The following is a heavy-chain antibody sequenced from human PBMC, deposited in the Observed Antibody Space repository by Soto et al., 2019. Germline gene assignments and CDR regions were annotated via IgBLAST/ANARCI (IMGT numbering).Heavy chain of an antibody. V-gene: IGHV1-58*01. J-gene: IGHJ3*02. CDR3: AAATSGSDAFDI. CDR2: IVVGSGNT. D-gene: IGHD3-10*01. Sequence: GASVKVSCKASGFTFTSSAVQWVRQARGQRLEWIGWIVVGSGNTNYAQKFQERVTITRDMSTSTAYMELGSLRSEDTAVYYCAAATSGSDAFDIWGQGTTVTVSS. CDR1: GFTFTSSA.